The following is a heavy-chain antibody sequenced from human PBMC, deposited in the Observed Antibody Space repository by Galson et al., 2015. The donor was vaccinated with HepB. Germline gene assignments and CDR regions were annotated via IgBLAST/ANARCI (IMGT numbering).Heavy chain of an antibody. D-gene: IGHD6-6*01. CDR3: ATMGRSLGIAARRPGMDV. CDR1: GFTFSSYG. CDR2: ISYDGSNK. V-gene: IGHV3-30*03. Sequence: SLRLSCAASGFTFSSYGMHWVRQAPGKGLEWVAVISYDGSNKYYADSVKGRFTISRDNSKNTLYLQMNSLRAEDTAVYYCATMGRSLGIAARRPGMDVWGQGTTVTVSS. J-gene: IGHJ6*02.